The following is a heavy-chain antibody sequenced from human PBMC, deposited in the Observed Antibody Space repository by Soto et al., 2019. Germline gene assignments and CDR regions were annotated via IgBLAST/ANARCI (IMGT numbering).Heavy chain of an antibody. CDR1: GFTFSSYA. CDR2: ISYDGSNK. V-gene: IGHV3-30-3*01. J-gene: IGHJ4*02. CDR3: ARVDSSGYYYGNLDY. D-gene: IGHD3-22*01. Sequence: PGGSLRLSCAASGFTFSSYAMHWVRQAPGKGLEWVAVISYDGSNKYYADSVKGRFTISRDNSKNTLYLQMNSLRAEDTAVYYCARVDSSGYYYGNLDYWGQGTLVTVSS.